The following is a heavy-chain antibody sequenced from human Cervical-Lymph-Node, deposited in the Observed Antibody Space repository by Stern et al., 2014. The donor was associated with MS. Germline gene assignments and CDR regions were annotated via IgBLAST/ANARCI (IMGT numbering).Heavy chain of an antibody. D-gene: IGHD2-21*02. Sequence: QLVESGGGLEQPGRSLRLSCAAAGFAFDDYAMHWVRQAPRKGLEWVSGISWSGTKIGYADSVKGRFTISRDNAKNSLFLQMNNLRPEDTALYYCATANFEFGYYGMDVWGQGTAVTVS. CDR3: ATANFEFGYYGMDV. V-gene: IGHV3-9*01. J-gene: IGHJ6*02. CDR2: ISWSGTKI. CDR1: GFAFDDYA.